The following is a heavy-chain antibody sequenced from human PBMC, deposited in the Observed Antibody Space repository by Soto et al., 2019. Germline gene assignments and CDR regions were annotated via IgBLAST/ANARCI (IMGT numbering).Heavy chain of an antibody. D-gene: IGHD2-8*01. CDR2: IYPGGSDT. Sequence: PGESLKISCKTSGYSFSNYWVGWVRQMPGKGLEWIGIIYPGGSDTRYSPSFQGQVTISAVKSISTAYLQWSSLKASDTAMYYCGRHPYGDYDIMDVWGQGXTVTVYS. J-gene: IGHJ6*02. CDR1: GYSFSNYW. CDR3: GRHPYGDYDIMDV. V-gene: IGHV5-51*01.